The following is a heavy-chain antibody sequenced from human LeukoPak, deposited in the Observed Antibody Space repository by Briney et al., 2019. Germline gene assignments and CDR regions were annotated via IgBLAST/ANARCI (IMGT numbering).Heavy chain of an antibody. V-gene: IGHV1-69*05. D-gene: IGHD3-10*01. CDR1: GGTFSSYA. J-gene: IGHJ6*03. CDR3: ARDTDGTGSYYDRYYYYYYMDV. Sequence: SVKVSFKASGGTFSSYAISWVRQAPGQGLEWMGRIIPIFGTANYAQKFQGRVTITTDESTSTAYMELSSLRSEDTAVYYCARDTDGTGSYYDRYYYYYYMDVWGKGTTVTVSS. CDR2: IIPIFGTA.